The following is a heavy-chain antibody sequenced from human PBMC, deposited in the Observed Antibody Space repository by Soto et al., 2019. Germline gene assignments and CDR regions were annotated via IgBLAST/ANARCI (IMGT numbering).Heavy chain of an antibody. J-gene: IGHJ6*03. CDR1: GGSISSYY. Sequence: SETLSLTCTVSGGSISSYYWSWIRQPPGKGLEWIGYIYYSGSTNYNPSLKSRVTISVDTSKNQFSLKLSSVTAADTAVYYCARGFPYYGSGSYYKPAYYYYYYMDVWGKGTTVTVSS. D-gene: IGHD3-10*01. V-gene: IGHV4-59*01. CDR2: IYYSGST. CDR3: ARGFPYYGSGSYYKPAYYYYYYMDV.